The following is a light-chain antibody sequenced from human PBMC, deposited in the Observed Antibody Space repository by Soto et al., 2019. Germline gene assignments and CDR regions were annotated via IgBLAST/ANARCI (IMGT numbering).Light chain of an antibody. CDR1: QDSRGA. CDR3: QQFNSYPIT. Sequence: AIQLTQSPSSLSASVGDRVTITCRASQDSRGALAWYQQTPGKDPKILIYDVSTLQSGVPSRFSGSSSGTDFSLTISSLQPEDFATYFCQQFNSYPITFGQGTRLDIK. V-gene: IGKV1-13*02. J-gene: IGKJ5*01. CDR2: DVS.